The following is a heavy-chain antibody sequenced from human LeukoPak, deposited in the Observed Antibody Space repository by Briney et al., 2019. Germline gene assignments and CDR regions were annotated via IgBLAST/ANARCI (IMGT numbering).Heavy chain of an antibody. CDR3: ARGRYPHTSSWYGDAFDI. D-gene: IGHD6-13*01. V-gene: IGHV1-18*01. CDR1: GYTFTSYG. CDR2: ISAYNGNT. J-gene: IGHJ3*02. Sequence: ASVKVSCKASGYTFTSYGISWVRQAPGQGLEWMGWISAYNGNTNYAQKLQGRVTMTTDTSTSTAYMELRSPRSDDTAVYYCARGRYPHTSSWYGDAFDIWGQGTMVTVSS.